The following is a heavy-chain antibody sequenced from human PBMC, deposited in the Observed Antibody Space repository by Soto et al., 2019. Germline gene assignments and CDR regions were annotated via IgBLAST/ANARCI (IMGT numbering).Heavy chain of an antibody. V-gene: IGHV3-23*01. CDR3: AKSSILTVPAAHWGHSFHY. Sequence: GGSLRLSCAASGFTFTTYAMSWVRQAPGKGLEWISAISGSGGNTYYADSVKGRFTISRDNSKNTLYLQMSSLTAEDTAIYYCAKSSILTVPAAHWGHSFHYWGQGSLVTVSS. CDR2: ISGSGGNT. J-gene: IGHJ4*02. CDR1: GFTFTTYA. D-gene: IGHD2-2*01.